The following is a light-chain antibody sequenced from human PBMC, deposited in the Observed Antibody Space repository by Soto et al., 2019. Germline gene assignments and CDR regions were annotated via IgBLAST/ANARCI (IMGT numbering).Light chain of an antibody. CDR1: NIGRKG. V-gene: IGLV3-21*04. J-gene: IGLJ2*01. Sequence: SYELTQPPSMSVAPGETARIPCGGNNIGRKGVHWFQQRSGQAPVLVIYYDTDRPSGIPERFSGSNFGNTATLTISRVAVGDEADYYCQVWDRSTDHVVFGGGTKLTVL. CDR3: QVWDRSTDHVV. CDR2: YDT.